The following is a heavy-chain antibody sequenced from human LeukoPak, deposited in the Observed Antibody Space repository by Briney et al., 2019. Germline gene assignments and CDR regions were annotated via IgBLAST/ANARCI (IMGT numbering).Heavy chain of an antibody. CDR2: IRYDGSNK. CDR3: ARGPSGYHNT. J-gene: IGHJ4*02. Sequence: GGSLRLSCAASRFTFSSYVMHWVRQAPGKGLEWVAFIRYDGSNKYYSDSVKGRFTISRDNSKNTLYLQMNSLRAEDTAVYYCARGPSGYHNTGGQGTLVTVSS. CDR1: RFTFSSYV. D-gene: IGHD5-12*01. V-gene: IGHV3-30*02.